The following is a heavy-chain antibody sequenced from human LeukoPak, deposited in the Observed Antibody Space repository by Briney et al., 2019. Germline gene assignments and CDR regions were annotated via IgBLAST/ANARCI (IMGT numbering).Heavy chain of an antibody. CDR2: IYYSGST. CDR3: ARVRGYSYGWPFDY. Sequence: SETLSLTCTVSGGSISSSSYYWGWIRQPPGKGLEWIGSIYYSGSTYYNPSLKSRVAISVDTSKNQFSLKLSSVTAADTAVYYCARVRGYSYGWPFDYWGQGTLVTVSS. CDR1: GGSISSSSYY. V-gene: IGHV4-39*07. J-gene: IGHJ4*02. D-gene: IGHD5-18*01.